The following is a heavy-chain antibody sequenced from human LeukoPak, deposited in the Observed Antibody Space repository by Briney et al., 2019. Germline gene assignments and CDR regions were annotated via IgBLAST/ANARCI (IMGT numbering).Heavy chain of an antibody. CDR2: ISYDGSNK. V-gene: IGHV3-30-3*01. CDR1: GFTFSSYA. J-gene: IGHJ4*02. CDR3: ARWNGGDSSGYYYLYFDY. D-gene: IGHD3-22*01. Sequence: GGSLRLSCAASGFTFSSYAMHWVRQAPGKGLEWVAVISYDGSNKYYADSVKGRFTISRDNSKNTLYLQMNSLRAEDTAVYYCARWNGGDSSGYYYLYFDYWGQGTLVTVSS.